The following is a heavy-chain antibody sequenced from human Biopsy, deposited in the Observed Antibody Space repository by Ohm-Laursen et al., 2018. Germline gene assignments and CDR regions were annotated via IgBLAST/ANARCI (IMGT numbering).Heavy chain of an antibody. CDR2: IIPTFDTP. D-gene: IGHD3-10*01. J-gene: IGHJ5*02. V-gene: IGHV1-69*06. CDR1: GGTFSSYV. CDR3: AGGAAKGNPYDH. Sequence: ASVKVSCKASGGTFSSYVISWVRQAPGQGLEWMGRIIPTFDTPTYAPDFQGRVAFTADKSTGTAHLDLSRLRSEDTAIYYCAGGAAKGNPYDHWGQGTLVTVSS.